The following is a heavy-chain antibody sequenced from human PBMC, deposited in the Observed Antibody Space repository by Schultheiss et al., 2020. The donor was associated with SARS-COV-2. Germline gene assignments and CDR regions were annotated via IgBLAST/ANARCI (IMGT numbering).Heavy chain of an antibody. CDR1: GFTFSSYG. CDR3: AKDPRYYGYSSGWGY. V-gene: IGHV3-30*18. Sequence: GGSLRLSCAASGFTFSSYGMHWVRRAPGKGLEWVAVISYDGSNKYYADSVKGRFTISRDNSKNTLYLQMNSLRAEDTAVYYCAKDPRYYGYSSGWGYWGQGTLVTVSS. D-gene: IGHD6-19*01. CDR2: ISYDGSNK. J-gene: IGHJ4*02.